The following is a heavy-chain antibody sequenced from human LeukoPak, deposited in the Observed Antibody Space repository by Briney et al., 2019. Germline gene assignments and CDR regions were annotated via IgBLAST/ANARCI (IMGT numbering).Heavy chain of an antibody. CDR3: ARGWYSTGWYNFFDS. Sequence: GGSLRLSCAASGFTLTGYSMPWVRQAPGKGLEWVSSISGSGNYIYDADSVKGRFTVSRDNAKNSLYLQMNSLRAEDTAVYYCARGWYSTGWYNFFDSWGQGALVTVSS. D-gene: IGHD6-19*01. CDR1: GFTLTGYS. V-gene: IGHV3-21*01. J-gene: IGHJ4*02. CDR2: ISGSGNYI.